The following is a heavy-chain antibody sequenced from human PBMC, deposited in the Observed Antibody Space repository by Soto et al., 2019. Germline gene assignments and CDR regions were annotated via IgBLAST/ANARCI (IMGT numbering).Heavy chain of an antibody. CDR3: AIQRAGAYGMDV. V-gene: IGHV1-18*01. CDR2: ISTNNGNT. Sequence: QVQLVQSGGEVKKPGASVKVPCKASGYTFSDYGISWVRQAPGQRPEYMGWISTNNGNTKYAQNIQGRVTMTTDTSTSTGYMELRSLRPDDTAVYYCAIQRAGAYGMDVWGQGTTVTVSS. J-gene: IGHJ6*02. D-gene: IGHD3-10*01. CDR1: GYTFSDYG.